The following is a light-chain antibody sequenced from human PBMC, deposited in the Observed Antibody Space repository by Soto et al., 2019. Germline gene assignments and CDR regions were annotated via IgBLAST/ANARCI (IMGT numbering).Light chain of an antibody. Sequence: EIVLTQSPGTLSLSPGERATLSCRASQSVSSSYLVWYQQKPGQAPRLLIYGASNRATGIPDRFSGSGSGTDFTLTISRLEPEDFAVYYCQQYGSSQITFGQGTRLEIK. CDR1: QSVSSSY. J-gene: IGKJ5*01. CDR2: GAS. CDR3: QQYGSSQIT. V-gene: IGKV3-20*01.